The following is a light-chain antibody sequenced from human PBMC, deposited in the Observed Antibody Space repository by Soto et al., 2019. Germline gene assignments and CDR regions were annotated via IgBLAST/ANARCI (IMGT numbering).Light chain of an antibody. J-gene: IGLJ2*01. CDR2: DVS. V-gene: IGLV2-14*01. CDR1: SSDVGGYNY. Sequence: QSVLTQPASVSGSPGQSITISCTGTSSDVGGYNYVSWYQQHPGKAPKLMIYDVSSRRSGVSNRFSGSKSGNTASLTISGLQADDEADYYCSSYTSTSTLGLFGGGTKLTVL. CDR3: SSYTSTSTLGL.